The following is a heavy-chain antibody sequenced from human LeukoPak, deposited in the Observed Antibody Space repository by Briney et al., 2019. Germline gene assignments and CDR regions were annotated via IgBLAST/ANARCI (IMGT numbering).Heavy chain of an antibody. Sequence: GGSLRLSCSASGFTFSNYAMHWVRQAPGKGLEYVSATSSSGGSTYYADSVKGRFTISRDNSKSTLYLQMSSLRAEDTAVYYCVKGLRSGRGALGGDYWGQGTLVTVS. J-gene: IGHJ4*02. CDR1: GFTFSNYA. D-gene: IGHD6-19*01. CDR3: VKGLRSGRGALGGDY. V-gene: IGHV3-64D*09. CDR2: TSSSGGST.